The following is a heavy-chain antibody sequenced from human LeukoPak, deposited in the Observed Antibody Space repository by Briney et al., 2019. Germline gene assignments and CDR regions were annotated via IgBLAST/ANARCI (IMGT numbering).Heavy chain of an antibody. V-gene: IGHV4-59*08. J-gene: IGHJ4*02. CDR1: GGSISSYY. CDR2: IYYSGST. Sequence: SETLSLTCTASGGSISSYYWSWIRQPPGKGLEWIGYIYYSGSTNYNPSLKSRVTISVDTSKNQFSLKLSSVTAADTAVYYCARRLRSSSSPFDYWGQGTLVTVSS. D-gene: IGHD6-6*01. CDR3: ARRLRSSSSPFDY.